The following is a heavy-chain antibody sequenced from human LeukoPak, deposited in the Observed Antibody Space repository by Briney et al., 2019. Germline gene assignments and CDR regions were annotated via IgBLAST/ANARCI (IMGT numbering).Heavy chain of an antibody. CDR1: GFTFSSYW. CDR3: ARESRGYDILTGKYHRGYYSYYMDV. J-gene: IGHJ6*03. V-gene: IGHV3-7*01. D-gene: IGHD3-9*01. Sequence: GGSLRLSCAASGFTFSSYWMSWVRQAPGKGLEWVANIKQDVNEKCYVDSVKGRFTISRDNAKNPLYLQMNSLRAEDTAVYYCARESRGYDILTGKYHRGYYSYYMDVWGKGTTVTVSS. CDR2: IKQDVNEK.